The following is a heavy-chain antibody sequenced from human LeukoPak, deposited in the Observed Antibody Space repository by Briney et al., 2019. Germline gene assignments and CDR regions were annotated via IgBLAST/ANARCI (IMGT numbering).Heavy chain of an antibody. V-gene: IGHV4-4*09. J-gene: IGHJ6*03. CDR1: GDSISNYY. CDR2: IYTSGST. D-gene: IGHD1-1*01. Sequence: SETLSLTCAVSGDSISNYYWSWIRQPPGKGLEWIGYIYTSGSTNYNPSLKSRVTISVDTSKNQFSLKLSSVTAADTAVYYCARHATGTLYLMSYMDVWGKGTTVTVSS. CDR3: ARHATGTLYLMSYMDV.